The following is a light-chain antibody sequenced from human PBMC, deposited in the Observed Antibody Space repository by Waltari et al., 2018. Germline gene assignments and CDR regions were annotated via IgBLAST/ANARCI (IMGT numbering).Light chain of an antibody. J-gene: IGKJ3*01. CDR1: QSVSSNY. CDR2: GAS. CDR3: QHYGRSPLFT. V-gene: IGKV3-20*01. Sequence: EIVLTQSPGTLSLSPGERANLSCRASQSVSSNYLAWYQQKPGQAPRLLIYGASSRATGIPNRFSGSGSGTDFTLTISRLEPEDFAVYYCQHYGRSPLFTFGPGTKVDIK.